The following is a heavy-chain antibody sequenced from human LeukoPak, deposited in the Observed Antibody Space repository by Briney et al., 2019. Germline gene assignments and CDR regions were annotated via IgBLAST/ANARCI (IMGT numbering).Heavy chain of an antibody. D-gene: IGHD2-15*01. Sequence: ASVKVSCKASGYTFTSYYMHWVRQAPGQGLEWMGIINPSAGNTGFTQKFQGRVTMTRDASTSTVYMELSSLTSEDTAVYYCAREPRDSFYFDYWGQGTLVTVSS. J-gene: IGHJ4*02. V-gene: IGHV1-46*01. CDR3: AREPRDSFYFDY. CDR1: GYTFTSYY. CDR2: INPSAGNT.